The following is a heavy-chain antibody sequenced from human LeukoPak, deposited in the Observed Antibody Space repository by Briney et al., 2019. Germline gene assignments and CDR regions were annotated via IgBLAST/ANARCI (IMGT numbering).Heavy chain of an antibody. V-gene: IGHV3-11*04. CDR3: ARYYSDAFDD. J-gene: IGHJ3*01. CDR2: ISSTTGRII. Sequence: PGGSLRLSCAASGFTFSDYYMTWIRQAPGKGLEWLSYISSTTGRIIYYADSVKGRFTISRDNTKNSLFLQMVSLRVEDTAVYYCARYYSDAFDDWGQGTVVTVSS. D-gene: IGHD3-10*01. CDR1: GFTFSDYY.